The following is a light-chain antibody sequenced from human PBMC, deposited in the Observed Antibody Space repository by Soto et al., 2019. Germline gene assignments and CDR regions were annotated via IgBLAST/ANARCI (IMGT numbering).Light chain of an antibody. Sequence: QSALTQPPSASGSPGQSVTISCTGTSSDVGGYNYVSWYQQHPGKAPKLMISEVSKRPSGVPDRFSGSKSGNTASLNVSGRQAEDEADYYCSSYADSIVIFGGGTQLTVL. CDR2: EVS. CDR3: SSYADSIVI. V-gene: IGLV2-8*01. J-gene: IGLJ2*01. CDR1: SSDVGGYNY.